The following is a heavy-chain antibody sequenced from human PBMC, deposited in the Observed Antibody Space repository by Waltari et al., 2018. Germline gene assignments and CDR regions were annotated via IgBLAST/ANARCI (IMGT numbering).Heavy chain of an antibody. Sequence: QVQLVQSGAAVKKPGASVRVSCKASGYPFTDYYMHWVRQAPGQGLEWKRVIKPNSGGTNHAQKFQGRVTRTRDTSISTASMELSRLRSDDTAVYYCAGVLSYYYDSSGYYFDYWGQGTLVTVSS. V-gene: IGHV1-2*02. J-gene: IGHJ4*02. D-gene: IGHD3-22*01. CDR3: AGVLSYYYDSSGYYFDY. CDR2: IKPNSGGT. CDR1: GYPFTDYY.